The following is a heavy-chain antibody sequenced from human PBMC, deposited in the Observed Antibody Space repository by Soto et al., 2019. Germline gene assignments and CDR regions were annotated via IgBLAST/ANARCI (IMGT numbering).Heavy chain of an antibody. V-gene: IGHV3-74*01. CDR2: INSDGSSI. J-gene: IGHJ4*02. D-gene: IGHD6-19*01. Sequence: GGSLRLSCAASGLSIRSFWMHWVRQAPGKGLVWVSRINSDGSSISYADSVKGRFTISRDNAKNTLYLQMNSLRVEDTAVYYCARETGYSSGWRQDYWGQGTLVTVSS. CDR1: GLSIRSFW. CDR3: ARETGYSSGWRQDY.